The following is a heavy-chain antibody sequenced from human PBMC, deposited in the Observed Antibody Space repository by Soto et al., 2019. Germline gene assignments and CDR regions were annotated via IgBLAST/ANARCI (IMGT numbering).Heavy chain of an antibody. Sequence: QVQLQQWGAGLLKPSETLSLTCAVYGGSFSGYYWSWIRQPPGKGLEWMGEINHSGSTNYNPSLKSRVTISVDTSKNQFSLKLSSVTAADTAVYYCARADIVVVVAATRAGGFDYWGQGTLVTVSS. CDR3: ARADIVVVVAATRAGGFDY. D-gene: IGHD2-15*01. V-gene: IGHV4-34*01. CDR2: INHSGST. CDR1: GGSFSGYY. J-gene: IGHJ4*02.